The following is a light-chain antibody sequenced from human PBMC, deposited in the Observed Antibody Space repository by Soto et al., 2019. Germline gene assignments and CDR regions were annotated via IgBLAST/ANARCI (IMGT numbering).Light chain of an antibody. V-gene: IGKV1-33*01. J-gene: IGKJ4*01. CDR1: QDISNY. CDR2: DAS. Sequence: DIQMTQSPSSLSASVGDRVTITCQASQDISNYLNWYQQKPGKAPKLLIYDASNLETGVQSRFSGSGSGTDFTFTISSLQPEDIATYYCQQYDNLPLTVGGGTKVEIK. CDR3: QQYDNLPLT.